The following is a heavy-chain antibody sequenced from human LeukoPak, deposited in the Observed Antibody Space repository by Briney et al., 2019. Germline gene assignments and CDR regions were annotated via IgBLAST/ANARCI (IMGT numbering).Heavy chain of an antibody. CDR2: MNPNSGNT. V-gene: IGHV1-8*01. CDR1: GYTFTSYD. D-gene: IGHD6-13*01. Sequence: ASVKVSCKASGYTFTSYDINWVRQATGQGLEWMGWMNPNSGNTGYAQKFQGRVTMTRNTSISTAYMELSSLRSEDTAVYYCARSPGSSWYSPYYYYYYMDVWGKGTTVTISS. J-gene: IGHJ6*03. CDR3: ARSPGSSWYSPYYYYYYMDV.